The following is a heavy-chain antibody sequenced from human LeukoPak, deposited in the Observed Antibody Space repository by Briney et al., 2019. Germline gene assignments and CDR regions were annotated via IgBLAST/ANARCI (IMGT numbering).Heavy chain of an antibody. D-gene: IGHD2-2*01. J-gene: IGHJ5*02. V-gene: IGHV5-51*01. CDR2: IYPDDSDI. Sequence: GESLKISCQTSGYKFTTHWIGWGRQRPGKGLEWMAMIYPDDSDIRYSPSFQGQVTVSADKSINTAYLEWSSLKASDTAIYYCTRREGYCTDTGCYAENWFDPWGQGSLVTVSS. CDR3: TRREGYCTDTGCYAENWFDP. CDR1: GYKFTTHW.